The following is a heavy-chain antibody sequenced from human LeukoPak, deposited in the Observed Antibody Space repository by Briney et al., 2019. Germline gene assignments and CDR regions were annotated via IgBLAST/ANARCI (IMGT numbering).Heavy chain of an antibody. Sequence: GGSLRLSCAASGFTFSSYGMHWARQAPGKGLEWVAFIRYDGSNKYYADSVKGRFTISRDNSKNTLYLQMNSLRAEDTAVYYCAKDSIGLLWFGEAMGDYWGQGTLVTVSS. CDR2: IRYDGSNK. D-gene: IGHD3-10*01. V-gene: IGHV3-30*02. CDR1: GFTFSSYG. CDR3: AKDSIGLLWFGEAMGDY. J-gene: IGHJ4*02.